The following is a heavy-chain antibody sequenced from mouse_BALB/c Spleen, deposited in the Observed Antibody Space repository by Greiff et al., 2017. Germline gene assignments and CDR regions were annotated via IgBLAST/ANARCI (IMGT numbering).Heavy chain of an antibody. D-gene: IGHD1-2*01. CDR1: GFTFSSYA. CDR3: ARGITTAYYFDY. J-gene: IGHJ2*01. Sequence: DVKLVESGGGLVKPGGSLKLSCAASGFTFSSYAMSWVRQTPEKRLEWVASISSGGSTYYPDSVKGRFTISRDNARNILYLQMSSLRSEDTAMYYCARGITTAYYFDYWGQGTTLTVSS. V-gene: IGHV5-6-5*01. CDR2: ISSGGST.